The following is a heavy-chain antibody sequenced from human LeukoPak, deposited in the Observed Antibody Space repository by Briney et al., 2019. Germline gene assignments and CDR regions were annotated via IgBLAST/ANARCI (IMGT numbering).Heavy chain of an antibody. J-gene: IGHJ4*02. CDR2: IYHSGST. V-gene: IGHV4-30-2*01. Sequence: PSQTLSLTCAVSGGSINSGGYSWSWIRQPPGKGLEWIGYIYHSGSTYYNPSLKSRVTISVDRSKNQFSLKLSSVTAADTAVYYRASSDYYDSSGYYSWGQGTLVTVSS. CDR3: ASSDYYDSSGYYS. D-gene: IGHD3-22*01. CDR1: GGSINSGGYS.